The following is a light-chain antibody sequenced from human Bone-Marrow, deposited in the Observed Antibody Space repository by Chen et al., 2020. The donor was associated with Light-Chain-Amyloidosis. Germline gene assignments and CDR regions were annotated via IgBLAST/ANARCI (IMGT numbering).Light chain of an antibody. Sequence: EIVLTQSPATLSLSPGERATLSCRASQSVSSYLAWYQQKPGQAPRLLIYDASNRPTGIPDRFSGSGSGTDFTLTISSLEPEDFAVYYCQQRSNWPPLTFGQGTRLEIK. V-gene: IGKV3-11*01. J-gene: IGKJ5*01. CDR3: QQRSNWPPLT. CDR2: DAS. CDR1: QSVSSY.